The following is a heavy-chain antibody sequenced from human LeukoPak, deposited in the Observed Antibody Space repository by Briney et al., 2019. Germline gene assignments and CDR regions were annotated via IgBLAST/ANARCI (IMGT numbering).Heavy chain of an antibody. CDR3: AKDSRLGRGSGRNYYGMDV. CDR1: GFTFDDYA. V-gene: IGHV3-43D*03. CDR2: ISWDGGST. D-gene: IGHD3-10*01. J-gene: IGHJ6*02. Sequence: GGSLRLSCAASGFTFDDYAMHWVRQAPGKGLEWVSLISWDGGSTYYADSVKGRFTISRDNSKNSLYLQMNSLRAEDTALYYCAKDSRLGRGSGRNYYGMDVWGQGTTVTVSS.